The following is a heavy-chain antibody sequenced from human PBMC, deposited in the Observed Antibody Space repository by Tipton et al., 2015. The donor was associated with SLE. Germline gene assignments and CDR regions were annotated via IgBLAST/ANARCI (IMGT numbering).Heavy chain of an antibody. V-gene: IGHV3-53*05. CDR2: IYSGGST. J-gene: IGHJ6*02. CDR3: ARDPYGSSSTWYYGMDV. CDR1: GFTFDDYA. D-gene: IGHD6-13*01. Sequence: SLRLSCAASGFTFDDYAMHWVRLRPGKGLEWVSVIYSGGSTYYADSVKGRFTISRDNSKNTLYLQMNSLRAEDTAVYYCARDPYGSSSTWYYGMDVWGQGTTVTVSS.